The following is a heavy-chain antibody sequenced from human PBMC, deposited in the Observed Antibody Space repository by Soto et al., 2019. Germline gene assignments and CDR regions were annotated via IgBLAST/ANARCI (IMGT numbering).Heavy chain of an antibody. Sequence: ASVKDSCKASGYTFTSYYMHWVRQPPAQELEWVGIISRSGGSRSYAQKFQGRVTMTRDTSTSTVYMELSSLRSEDTALYYCARDGRSSYSSGWYYFDYWGQGTLVTVSS. CDR2: ISRSGGSR. CDR3: ARDGRSSYSSGWYYFDY. J-gene: IGHJ4*02. CDR1: GYTFTSYY. D-gene: IGHD6-19*01. V-gene: IGHV1-46*01.